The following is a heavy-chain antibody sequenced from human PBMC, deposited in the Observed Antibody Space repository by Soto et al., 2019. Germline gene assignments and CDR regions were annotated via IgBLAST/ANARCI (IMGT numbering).Heavy chain of an antibody. CDR3: AAGDSSDTGDH. CDR1: GDTLSTHG. Sequence: QVQLVQSWAEVKKPGSSVKVSCKASGDTLSTHGISWVRQSPGQGIEWMGGTIPIIGTTDYAEKIKGRVTITADESTTTSYIEPSSLSPDDTAVYNCAAGDSSDTGDHCGQGTLVTVSS. J-gene: IGHJ4*02. V-gene: IGHV1-69*01. CDR2: TIPIIGTT. D-gene: IGHD5-18*01.